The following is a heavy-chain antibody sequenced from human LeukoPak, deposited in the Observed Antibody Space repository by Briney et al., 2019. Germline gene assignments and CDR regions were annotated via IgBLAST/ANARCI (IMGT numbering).Heavy chain of an antibody. Sequence: GGSLRLSCAASGFTFDDYAMHWVRQAPGKGLEWVAGISWNSGSMGYADSVKGRFTISRDNAKNSLYLQMNSLRAEDTALYYCARPGIAAAGTYYYYMDVWGKGTTVTVSS. V-gene: IGHV3-9*01. CDR2: ISWNSGSM. CDR1: GFTFDDYA. CDR3: ARPGIAAAGTYYYYMDV. D-gene: IGHD6-13*01. J-gene: IGHJ6*03.